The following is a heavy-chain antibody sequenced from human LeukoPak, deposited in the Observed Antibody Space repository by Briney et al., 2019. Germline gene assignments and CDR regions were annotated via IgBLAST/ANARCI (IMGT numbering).Heavy chain of an antibody. CDR2: INGRGGST. CDR3: ARDPRTVRI. V-gene: IGHV3-23*01. D-gene: IGHD1-1*01. J-gene: IGHJ4*02. Sequence: GGSLRLSCAASGFTFSNYAMSWVRQAPGKGLEWVSSINGRGGSTYYADSVKGRFTISRDNAKNLLYLQMDSLRVEDTAIYYCARDPRTVRIWGQGTLVTVSS. CDR1: GFTFSNYA.